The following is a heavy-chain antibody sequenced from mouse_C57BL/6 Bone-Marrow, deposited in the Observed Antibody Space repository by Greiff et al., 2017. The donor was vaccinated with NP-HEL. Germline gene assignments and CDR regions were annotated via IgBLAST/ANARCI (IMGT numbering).Heavy chain of an antibody. CDR2: INYDGSST. CDR1: GFTFSDYY. J-gene: IGHJ1*03. CDR3: ARETLSSYVDWYFDV. D-gene: IGHD1-1*01. V-gene: IGHV5-16*01. Sequence: EVKVVESEGGLVQPGSSMKLSCTASGFTFSDYYMAWVRQVPEKGLEWVANINYDGSSTYYLDSLKSRFIISRDNAKNILYLQMSSLKSEDTATDYCARETLSSYVDWYFDVWGTGTTVTVSS.